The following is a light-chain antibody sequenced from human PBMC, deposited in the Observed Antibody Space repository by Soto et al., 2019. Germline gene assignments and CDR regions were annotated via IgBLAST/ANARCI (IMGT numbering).Light chain of an antibody. CDR1: QSVSSSY. CDR2: GAS. J-gene: IGKJ2*01. CDR3: QQYGSSPPEYT. V-gene: IGKV3-20*01. Sequence: EIVLTQSPGTLSLSPGERATLSCRASQSVSSSYLAWYQQKPGQAPRLLIYGASSRATGIPDRFSGSGSGTDFTLNISRLEPEDFAVYYCQQYGSSPPEYTFGQRTNLDIK.